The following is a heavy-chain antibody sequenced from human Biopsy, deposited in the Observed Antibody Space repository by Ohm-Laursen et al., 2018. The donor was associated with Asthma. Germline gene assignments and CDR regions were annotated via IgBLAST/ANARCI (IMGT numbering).Heavy chain of an antibody. V-gene: IGHV1-18*01. CDR2: ISVYNGNT. CDR3: ARAVDYSHYYGIDV. CDR1: GYTFNSAG. J-gene: IGHJ6*02. D-gene: IGHD3-10*01. Sequence: SVKVSCKTSGYTFNSAGITWVRQAPGQGLEWVGWISVYNGNTKVAQKLQDRVTMITDTSTSTAYMELRSLRSDDTAVYFCARAVDYSHYYGIDVWGQGTTVTAS.